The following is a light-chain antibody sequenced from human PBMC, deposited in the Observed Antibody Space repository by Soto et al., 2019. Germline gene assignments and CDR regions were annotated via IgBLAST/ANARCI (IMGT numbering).Light chain of an antibody. V-gene: IGLV2-14*03. J-gene: IGLJ1*01. Sequence: QSVLTQPASVSGSPGQSITISCTGTSSDVGSYNYVSWYQQHPGKAPRLMMFDVVSRPSGVSSRFSGSKFGSTASLTISGLQPQDEADYYCSSFSNSSTLVFGTGTKLTVL. CDR1: SSDVGSYNY. CDR3: SSFSNSSTLV. CDR2: DVV.